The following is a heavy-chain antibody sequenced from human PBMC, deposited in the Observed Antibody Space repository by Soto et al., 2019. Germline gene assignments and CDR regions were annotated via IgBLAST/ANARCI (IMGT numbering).Heavy chain of an antibody. V-gene: IGHV4-59*08. Sequence: SETLSLTCTVSGGSISSYYWSWIRQPPGKGLEWIGYIYYSGSTNYNPSLKSRVTISVDTSKNQFSLKLSSVTAADTAVYYCARRRGTYGDFDYWGQGTLVTVS. J-gene: IGHJ4*02. D-gene: IGHD3-16*01. CDR3: ARRRGTYGDFDY. CDR2: IYYSGST. CDR1: GGSISSYY.